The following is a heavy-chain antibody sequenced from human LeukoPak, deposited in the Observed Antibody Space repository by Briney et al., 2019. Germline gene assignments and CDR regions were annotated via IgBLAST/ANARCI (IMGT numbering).Heavy chain of an antibody. CDR3: ARSQEGDYYDSSGYYIDY. CDR2: IYHSGSN. V-gene: IGHV4-38-2*01. J-gene: IGHJ4*02. D-gene: IGHD3-22*01. Sequence: SETLSLTYPFVGYSISSGYYWGWIRQPPGKGLEWIGSIYHSGSNYYNPSLKSRVTISVDTSKNQFSMKLSSVTAADTAVYYCARSQEGDYYDSSGYYIDYWGQGTLVTVSS. CDR1: GYSISSGYY.